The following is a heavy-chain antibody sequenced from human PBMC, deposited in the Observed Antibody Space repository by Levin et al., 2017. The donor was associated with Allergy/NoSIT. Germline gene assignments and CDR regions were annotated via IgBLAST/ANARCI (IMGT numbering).Heavy chain of an antibody. D-gene: IGHD3-3*01. Sequence: GESLKISCAASAFTFRSYAMSWVRQAPGKGLEWVSAISGTGESTYYVDSVKGRFTISRDNSNNTLYLAMNSLRAEDTAVYYCAKDGTDFWSNYYLVFSHFYGMDVWGQGTTVTVSS. CDR1: AFTFRSYA. CDR3: AKDGTDFWSNYYLVFSHFYGMDV. J-gene: IGHJ6*02. CDR2: ISGTGEST. V-gene: IGHV3-23*01.